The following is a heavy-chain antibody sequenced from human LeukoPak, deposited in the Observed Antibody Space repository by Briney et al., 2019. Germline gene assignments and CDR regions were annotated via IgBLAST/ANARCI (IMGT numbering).Heavy chain of an antibody. V-gene: IGHV3-21*01. Sequence: GGSLRLSCAASGFTFSSYSMNWVRQAPGKGLEWVSYISSSSTYIYYADSVKGRFTISRDNAQNSLFLQMNSLRAEDTAVYYCARREGVYWHFDPWGRGTLVTVS. CDR1: GFTFSSYS. D-gene: IGHD1-14*01. CDR3: ARREGVYWHFDP. CDR2: ISSSSTYI. J-gene: IGHJ2*01.